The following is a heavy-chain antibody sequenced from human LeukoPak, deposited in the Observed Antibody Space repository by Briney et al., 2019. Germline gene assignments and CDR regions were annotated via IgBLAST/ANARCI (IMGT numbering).Heavy chain of an antibody. D-gene: IGHD2-2*01. CDR2: IYTSGST. J-gene: IGHJ3*02. Sequence: SETLSLTCTVSGGSISSYYWSWIRQPAGKGLEWIGRIYTSGSTNYNPSLKSRVTMSVDTSKNQFSLKLSSVTAADTAVYYCARGSVVVPPNGAFDIWGQGTMVTVSS. V-gene: IGHV4-4*07. CDR1: GGSISSYY. CDR3: ARGSVVVPPNGAFDI.